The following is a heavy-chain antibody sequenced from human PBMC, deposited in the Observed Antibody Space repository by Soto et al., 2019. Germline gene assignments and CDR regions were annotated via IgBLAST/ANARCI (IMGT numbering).Heavy chain of an antibody. Sequence: ASVKVSCKVSGYTLTELSMHWVRQAPGKGLEWMGGFDPEDGETIYAQKFQGRVTMTEDTSTDTAYMELSSLRSEDTAVYYCAADPLLDSSVNWFDLWGQGTLVTVS. V-gene: IGHV1-24*01. J-gene: IGHJ5*02. CDR3: AADPLLDSSVNWFDL. D-gene: IGHD6-25*01. CDR1: GYTLTELS. CDR2: FDPEDGET.